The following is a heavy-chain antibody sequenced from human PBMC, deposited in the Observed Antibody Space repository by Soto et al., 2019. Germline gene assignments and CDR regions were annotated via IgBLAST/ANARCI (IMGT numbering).Heavy chain of an antibody. V-gene: IGHV4-59*01. CDR1: GGSISSYY. CDR2: IYYSGST. CDR3: ARGLNTAPRVPQFDY. Sequence: SETLSLTCTVSGGSISSYYWSWIRQPPGKGLEWIGYIYYSGSTNYNPSLKSRVTISVDTSKNQFSLKLSSVTAADTAVYYCARGLNTAPRVPQFDYWGQGTLVTVSS. J-gene: IGHJ4*02. D-gene: IGHD5-18*01.